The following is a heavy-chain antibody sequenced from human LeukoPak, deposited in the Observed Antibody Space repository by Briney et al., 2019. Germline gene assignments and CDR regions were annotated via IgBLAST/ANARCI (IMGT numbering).Heavy chain of an antibody. CDR2: INPNSGGT. J-gene: IGHJ4*02. CDR1: GYTFTGYY. CDR3: ARDWRDATIFGVVREDYFDY. D-gene: IGHD3-3*01. V-gene: IGHV1-2*02. Sequence: GASVKVSCKASGYTFTGYYMHWVRQAPGQGLEWMGWINPNSGGTNYAQKFQGRVTMTRDTSISTAYMELSRLRSDDTAVYYCARDWRDATIFGVVREDYFDYWGQGTLVTVSS.